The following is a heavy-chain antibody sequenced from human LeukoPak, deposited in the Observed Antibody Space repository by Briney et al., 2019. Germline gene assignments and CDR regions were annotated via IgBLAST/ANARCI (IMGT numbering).Heavy chain of an antibody. CDR3: ARVQVLGTYDWFDP. Sequence: GGSLRLSCAASGFTFSSYEMNWVRQAPGKGLEWVSYISSSGSTIYYADSVKGRFTISRDNAKNTLYLQMNSLRAEDTAIYYCARVQVLGTYDWFDPWGQGTLVTVSS. V-gene: IGHV3-48*03. J-gene: IGHJ5*02. D-gene: IGHD4/OR15-4a*01. CDR1: GFTFSSYE. CDR2: ISSSGSTI.